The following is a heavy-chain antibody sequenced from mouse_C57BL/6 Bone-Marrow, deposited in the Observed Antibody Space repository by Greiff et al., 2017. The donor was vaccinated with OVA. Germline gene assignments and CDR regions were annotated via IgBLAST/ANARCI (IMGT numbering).Heavy chain of an antibody. V-gene: IGHV2-2*01. CDR2: IWSGGST. CDR1: GFSLTSYG. CDR3: ARNGYDRAWFAY. D-gene: IGHD2-2*01. Sequence: QVHVKQSGPGLVQPSQSLSITCTVSGFSLTSYGVHWVRQSPGKGLEWLGVIWSGGSTDYNAAFISRLSISKDNSKSQVFFKMNSLQADDTAIYYCARNGYDRAWFAYWGQGTLVTVSA. J-gene: IGHJ3*01.